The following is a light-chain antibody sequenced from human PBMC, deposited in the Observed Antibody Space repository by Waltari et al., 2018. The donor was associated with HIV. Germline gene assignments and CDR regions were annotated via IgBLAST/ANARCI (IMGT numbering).Light chain of an antibody. CDR1: SSNIGDNY. Sequence: QSVLTQPPSVSAAPGQKVTISCSGSSSNIGDNYVSWYQQLPGTAPKLLIYDNNKRPSGFPDRFSGSKSGPSATLGITGLQTGDEADYYCGTWDSSLSAYVFGTGTKVTVL. J-gene: IGLJ1*01. CDR2: DNN. CDR3: GTWDSSLSAYV. V-gene: IGLV1-51*01.